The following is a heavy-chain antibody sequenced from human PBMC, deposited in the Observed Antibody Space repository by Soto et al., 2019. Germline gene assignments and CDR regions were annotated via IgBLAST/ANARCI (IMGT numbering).Heavy chain of an antibody. CDR1: GGTFSTYA. J-gene: IGHJ4*02. CDR2: IIPMVGTA. V-gene: IGHV1-69*12. Sequence: QVQLVQSGAEVKKPESSVKVSCKAPGGTFSTYAISWVRQAPGQGLEWMGGIIPMVGTANYAQRFKDRVTITADESTNTVYMELSSLRSEDTAVYFCASGIQLWLRRIHNGYSGWGQGTLVTVSS. CDR3: ASGIQLWLRRIHNGYSG. D-gene: IGHD5-18*01.